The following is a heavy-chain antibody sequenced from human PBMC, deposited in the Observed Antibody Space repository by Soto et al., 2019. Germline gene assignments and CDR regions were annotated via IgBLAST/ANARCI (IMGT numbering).Heavy chain of an antibody. CDR3: ARCGGDCYDYYYYGMDV. J-gene: IGHJ6*02. D-gene: IGHD2-21*02. CDR1: GGTFSSYS. V-gene: IGHV1-69*13. Sequence: ASVKVSCKASGGTFSSYSISWVLQAPGQGLEWMGGIIPIFGTANYAQKFQGRVTITADESTSTAYMELSSLRSEDTAVYYCARCGGDCYDYYYYGMDVWGQGTTVTVSS. CDR2: IIPIFGTA.